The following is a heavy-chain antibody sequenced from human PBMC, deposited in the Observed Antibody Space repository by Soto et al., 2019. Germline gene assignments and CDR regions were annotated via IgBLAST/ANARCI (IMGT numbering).Heavy chain of an antibody. J-gene: IGHJ4*02. CDR2: ISYDGSNK. Sequence: LMVSRAGSGFRFSSYCMHWFRQAPGKGLEWVAVISYDGSNKYYADSVKGRFTISRDNSKNTLYLQMNSLRAEDTAVYYCATGYSRGWYVYWGQGTMVTVSS. CDR3: ATGYSRGWYVY. CDR1: GFRFSSYC. D-gene: IGHD6-19*01. V-gene: IGHV3-30*03.